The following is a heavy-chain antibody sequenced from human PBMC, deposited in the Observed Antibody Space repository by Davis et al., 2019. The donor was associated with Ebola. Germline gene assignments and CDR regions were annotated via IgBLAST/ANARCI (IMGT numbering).Heavy chain of an antibody. CDR1: GGSISGYH. D-gene: IGHD1-1*01. CDR3: SDWNR. CDR2: IDHSGIR. V-gene: IGHV4-34*01. Sequence: MPSETLSLTCTVSGGSISGYHWSWIRQSPGKGLEWIGEIDHSGIRTYNPSLESRVTMSVDTSKNQFSLRLKSVTAADTAVYYCSDWNRWGQGTLVTVSS. J-gene: IGHJ4*02.